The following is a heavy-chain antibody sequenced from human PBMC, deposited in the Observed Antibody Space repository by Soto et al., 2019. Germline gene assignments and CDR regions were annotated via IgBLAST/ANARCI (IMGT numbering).Heavy chain of an antibody. J-gene: IGHJ6*02. CDR2: INVGNGNT. D-gene: IGHD3-22*01. Sequence: GPSVKVSCKASGYTFTRYSMHWVRQAPGQRXEWMGWINVGNGNTQYSQKFQGRVTITRDTSATTVYMELSSLRSEDTALYYCARPYYYDTTGYYSSLYYYSFGMDVWGQGTTVTVSS. CDR1: GYTFTRYS. V-gene: IGHV1-3*01. CDR3: ARPYYYDTTGYYSSLYYYSFGMDV.